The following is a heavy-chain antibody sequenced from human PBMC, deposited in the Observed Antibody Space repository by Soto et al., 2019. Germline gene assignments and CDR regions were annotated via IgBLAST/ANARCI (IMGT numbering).Heavy chain of an antibody. CDR3: ARRGYSNYLDY. J-gene: IGHJ4*02. Sequence: LGESLKISCNGSGYSFTSYWISWVRQMPGKGLEWMGRIDPSDSYTNYSPSFQGHVTISADKSISTAYLQWSSLKASDTAMYYRARRGYSNYLDYWGQGTLVTVSS. V-gene: IGHV5-10-1*01. CDR1: GYSFTSYW. CDR2: IDPSDSYT. D-gene: IGHD4-4*01.